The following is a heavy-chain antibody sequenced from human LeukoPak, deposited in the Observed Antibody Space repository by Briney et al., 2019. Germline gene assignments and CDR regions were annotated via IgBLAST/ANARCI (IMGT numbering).Heavy chain of an antibody. V-gene: IGHV3-74*01. J-gene: IGHJ4*02. CDR1: GFTFSSNW. CDR3: ARVSSDTGSYYGN. D-gene: IGHD1-26*01. CDR2: INSDGSST. Sequence: GGSPRLSCAASGFTFSSNWMHWVRQAPGKGLVWVSRINSDGSSTSYADSVKGRFTISRDNAKNTLYLQMNSLRAEDTAVYFCARVSSDTGSYYGNRGQGTLVTVSS.